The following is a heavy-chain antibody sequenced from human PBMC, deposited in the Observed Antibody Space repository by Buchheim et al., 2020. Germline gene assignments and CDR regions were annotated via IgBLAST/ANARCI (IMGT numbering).Heavy chain of an antibody. CDR1: GFTFSTYS. V-gene: IGHV3-48*01. CDR2: ISSSSSTI. Sequence: EVQLVESGGGLVQPGGSLRLSCAASGFTFSTYSMNWVRQAPGKGLEWVSYISSSSSTIYYADSVKGRFAISRDNAKNSLYLQMNSLRAEDTAVYYCARDWVTSGWSNHYFDYWGQGTL. CDR3: ARDWVTSGWSNHYFDY. D-gene: IGHD6-19*01. J-gene: IGHJ4*02.